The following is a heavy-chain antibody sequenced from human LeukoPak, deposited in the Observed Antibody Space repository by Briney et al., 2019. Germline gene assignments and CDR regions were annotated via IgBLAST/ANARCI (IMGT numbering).Heavy chain of an antibody. J-gene: IGHJ6*03. CDR3: ARGYTVYYYYYMDV. Sequence: GASVKVSCKASGYTFTGYYMHWVRQAPGQGLEWMGWINPNSGGTNYAQKFQGRVTMTRDTSISTAYMELSRLRSDDTAVYYCARGYTVYYYYYMDVWGKGTTVTISS. V-gene: IGHV1-2*02. CDR2: INPNSGGT. CDR1: GYTFTGYY. D-gene: IGHD1-1*01.